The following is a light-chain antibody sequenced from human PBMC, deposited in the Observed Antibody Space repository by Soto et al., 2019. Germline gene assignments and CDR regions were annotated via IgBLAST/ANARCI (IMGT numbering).Light chain of an antibody. CDR1: SSDVGNYDY. Sequence: QSALTQPASVSGSPGQSITISCTGPSSDVGNYDYVSWYQQYPGKAPKLMIYAVSRRPSGVSNRFSGSKSGNTASLTISGLQAEDEADYYCTSYTPSSTYVFGTGTKLTVL. V-gene: IGLV2-14*03. J-gene: IGLJ1*01. CDR2: AVS. CDR3: TSYTPSSTYV.